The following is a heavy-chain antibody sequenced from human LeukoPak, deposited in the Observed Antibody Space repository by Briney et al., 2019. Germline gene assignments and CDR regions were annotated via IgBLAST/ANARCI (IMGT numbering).Heavy chain of an antibody. D-gene: IGHD2-2*01. CDR1: GFTFSSYG. J-gene: IGHJ3*02. CDR3: AKDAPAAISTSGAFDI. Sequence: PGGSLRLSCAASGFTFSSYGVHWVRQAPGKELEWVAFIRYDGSNKYYADSVKGRFTISRDNSKNTLYLQMNSLRAEDTAVYYCAKDAPAAISTSGAFDIWGQGTMVTVSS. V-gene: IGHV3-30*02. CDR2: IRYDGSNK.